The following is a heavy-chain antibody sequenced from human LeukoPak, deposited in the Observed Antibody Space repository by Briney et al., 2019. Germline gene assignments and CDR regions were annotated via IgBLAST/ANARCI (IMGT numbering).Heavy chain of an antibody. CDR1: GGSFSGYY. CDR2: INHSGST. V-gene: IGHV4-34*01. J-gene: IGHJ4*02. Sequence: PSETLSLTCAVYGGSFSGYYWSWIRQPPGKGLEWIGEINHSGSTNYNPSLKSRVTISVDTSKNQFSLKLSSVTAADTAVYYCATAPRRIVAAGNYFDYWGQGTLVTVSS. CDR3: ATAPRRIVAAGNYFDY. D-gene: IGHD6-13*01.